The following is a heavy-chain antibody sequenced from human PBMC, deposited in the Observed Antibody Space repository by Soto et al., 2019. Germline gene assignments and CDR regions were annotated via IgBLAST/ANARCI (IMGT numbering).Heavy chain of an antibody. V-gene: IGHV1-58*02. CDR1: GFTFTSSA. CDR3: AADSGSSWYNYGMDV. D-gene: IGHD6-13*01. J-gene: IGHJ6*02. CDR2: IVVGSGNT. Sequence: QMQLVQSGPEVKKPGTSVKVSCKASGFTFTSSAMQWVRQARGQRLEWIGWIVVGSGNTNYAQNFQERVTITRDMSTSTAYMELSSLSSEDTAVYYCAADSGSSWYNYGMDVWGQGTTVTVSS.